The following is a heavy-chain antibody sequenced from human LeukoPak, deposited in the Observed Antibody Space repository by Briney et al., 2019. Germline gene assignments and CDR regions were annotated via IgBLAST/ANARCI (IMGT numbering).Heavy chain of an antibody. Sequence: SETLSLTCAVYGGSFSGYYWSWIRQPPGKGLEWIGRIYTSGSTYYNPSLKSRVTISVDTSKNQFSLKLNSVTAADTAVYYCAREGLNMVRGVIPKEAWGWFDPWGQGTLVTVSS. CDR2: IYTSGST. D-gene: IGHD3-10*01. J-gene: IGHJ5*02. CDR3: AREGLNMVRGVIPKEAWGWFDP. CDR1: GGSFSGYY. V-gene: IGHV4-4*08.